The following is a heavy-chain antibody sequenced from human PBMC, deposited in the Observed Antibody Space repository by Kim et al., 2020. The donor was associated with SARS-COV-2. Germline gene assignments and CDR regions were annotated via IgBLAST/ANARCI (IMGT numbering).Heavy chain of an antibody. D-gene: IGHD3-9*01. Sequence: IYYADSVKGRFTISRDNAKNSLYLQMNSLRAEDTAVYYCARALGLRYFDYWGQGTLVTVSS. J-gene: IGHJ4*02. CDR2: I. CDR3: ARALGLRYFDY. V-gene: IGHV3-21*01.